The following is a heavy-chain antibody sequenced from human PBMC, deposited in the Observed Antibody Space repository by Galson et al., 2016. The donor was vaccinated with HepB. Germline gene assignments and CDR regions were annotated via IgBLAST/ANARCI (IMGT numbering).Heavy chain of an antibody. V-gene: IGHV1-18*04. CDR1: GYTFTSYA. CDR2: ISPYNGNT. CDR3: ARDSIPVTGTDY. Sequence: SCKASGYTFTSYAISWVRQVPGQGLEWMGWISPYNGNTKYAQKLQGRVTMTTDTSTNTAYMELRSLRSDDTAVYYCARDSIPVTGTDYLGQGTLVTVSS. D-gene: IGHD6-13*01. J-gene: IGHJ4*02.